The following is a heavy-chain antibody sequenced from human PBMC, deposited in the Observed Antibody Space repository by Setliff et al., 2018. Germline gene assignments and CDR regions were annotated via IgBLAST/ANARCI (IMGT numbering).Heavy chain of an antibody. J-gene: IGHJ5*02. V-gene: IGHV1-2*06. CDR1: GYTFTGYY. CDR3: ARDTYIGDFWSGYYIQGQFDP. D-gene: IGHD3-3*01. Sequence: ASVKVSCKASGYTFTGYYMYWVRQAPGQGLEWMGRINPSSGATIYAQKFQGRVTMTSDTSISTAYMELGRLRSDDTAVYYCARDTYIGDFWSGYYIQGQFDPWGQGTLVTVSS. CDR2: INPSSGAT.